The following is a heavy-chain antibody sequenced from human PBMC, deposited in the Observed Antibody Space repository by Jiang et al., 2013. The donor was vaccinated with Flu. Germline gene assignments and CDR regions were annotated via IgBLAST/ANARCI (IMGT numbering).Heavy chain of an antibody. CDR2: INPNSGGT. Sequence: CKASGYTFTGYDMHWVRQAPGQGLEWMGWINPNSGGTNYAQKFQGRVTMTRDTSISTAYMELSRLRSDDTAVYYCARVWAVTGHIDCWGQGTLVTVSS. D-gene: IGHD6-19*01. J-gene: IGHJ4*02. CDR3: ARVWAVTGHIDC. V-gene: IGHV1-2*02. CDR1: GYTFTGYD.